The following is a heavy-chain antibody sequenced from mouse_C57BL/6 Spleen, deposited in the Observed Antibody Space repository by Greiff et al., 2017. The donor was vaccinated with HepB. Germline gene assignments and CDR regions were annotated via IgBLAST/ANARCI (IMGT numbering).Heavy chain of an antibody. V-gene: IGHV5-17*01. J-gene: IGHJ4*01. CDR2: ISSGSSTI. CDR1: GFTFSDYG. D-gene: IGHD1-1*01. Sequence: EVNVVESGGGLVKPGGSLKLSCAASGFTFSDYGMHWVRQAPEKGLEWVAYISSGSSTIYYADTVKGRFTISRDNAKNTLFLQMTSLRSEDTAMYYCARSYYGSSYPYYYAMDYWGQGTSVTVSS. CDR3: ARSYYGSSYPYYYAMDY.